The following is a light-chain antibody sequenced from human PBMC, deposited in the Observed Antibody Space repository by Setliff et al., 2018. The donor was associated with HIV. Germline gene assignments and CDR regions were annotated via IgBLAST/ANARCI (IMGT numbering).Light chain of an antibody. CDR3: CSYAVTYILV. CDR1: GNDVGGYDY. CDR2: DVT. Sequence: QSVLTQPRSVSGSPGQSVTISCTGTGNDVGGYDYVSWHQHHPGKAPKLMIYDVTKRPSGAPDRFSGSKSGNTASLTISGLQAEDEADYYCCSYAVTYILVFGGGTKVTVL. J-gene: IGLJ2*01. V-gene: IGLV2-11*01.